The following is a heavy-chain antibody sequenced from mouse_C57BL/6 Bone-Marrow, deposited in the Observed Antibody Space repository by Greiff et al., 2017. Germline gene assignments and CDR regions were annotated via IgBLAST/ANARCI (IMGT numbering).Heavy chain of an antibody. J-gene: IGHJ4*01. Sequence: QVQLQQPGAELVMPGASVKLSCKASGYTFTSYWMHWVKQRPGQGLEWIGEIDPSDSYTNYNQKFKGKATLTADKSSSTAYMELRSLTSEDSAVYFCARSGYYAMDYWGQGTSVTVSS. CDR3: ARSGYYAMDY. CDR1: GYTFTSYW. CDR2: IDPSDSYT. V-gene: IGHV1-69*01. D-gene: IGHD3-2*02.